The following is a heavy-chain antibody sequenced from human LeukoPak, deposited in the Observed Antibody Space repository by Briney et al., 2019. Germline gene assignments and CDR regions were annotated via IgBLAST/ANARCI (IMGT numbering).Heavy chain of an antibody. CDR2: ISGSGGTT. CDR1: GFTFSSYA. J-gene: IGHJ4*02. D-gene: IGHD6-19*01. Sequence: PGGSLRLSCAASGFTFSSYAMSWVRQAPGKGRGRVLAISGSGGTTQHADPEKGRFTISRDNYKTTLYLQKNSLRAGDRAVYYCAKGPVAGTGGQGTLVTVSS. CDR3: AKGPVAGT. V-gene: IGHV3-23*01.